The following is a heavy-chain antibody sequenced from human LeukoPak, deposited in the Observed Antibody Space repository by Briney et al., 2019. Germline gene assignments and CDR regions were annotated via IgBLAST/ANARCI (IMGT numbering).Heavy chain of an antibody. D-gene: IGHD6-13*01. CDR3: AAKIAAAGYSYYFDY. Sequence: GESLKISCKGSGYSFTSYWIGWVRQMPGKGLEWMGIIYPGDSDTRYSPSFQGQVTISADKSISTAYLQWSSLKASDTAMYYCAAKIAAAGYSYYFDYWGQGTLVTVSS. J-gene: IGHJ4*02. CDR1: GYSFTSYW. V-gene: IGHV5-51*01. CDR2: IYPGDSDT.